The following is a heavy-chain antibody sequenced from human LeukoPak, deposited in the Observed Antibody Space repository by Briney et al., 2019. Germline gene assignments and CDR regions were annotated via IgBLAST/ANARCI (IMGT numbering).Heavy chain of an antibody. J-gene: IGHJ4*02. D-gene: IGHD3-22*01. V-gene: IGHV1-2*02. CDR3: ARDPITMIEVGLYY. Sequence: ASVNVSCKASGYTFTGYYMHWVRQAPGQGLEWMGWINPNSGGTNYAQKFQGRVTMTRDRSISTVYMELSSLRSEDTAVYYCARDPITMIEVGLYYWGQGTLVTVSS. CDR1: GYTFTGYY. CDR2: INPNSGGT.